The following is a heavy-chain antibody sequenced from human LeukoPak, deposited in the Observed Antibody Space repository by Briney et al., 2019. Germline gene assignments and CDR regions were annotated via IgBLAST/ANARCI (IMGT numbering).Heavy chain of an antibody. Sequence: ASVKVSCKASGYTFTSYYMHWVRQAPGQGLEWMGIINPSGGSTSYAQKFQGRVTMTRDMSTSTVYMELSGLRSEDTAVYYCARAPSNNWFDPWGQGTLVTVSS. CDR3: ARAPSNNWFDP. CDR2: INPSGGST. V-gene: IGHV1-46*01. CDR1: GYTFTSYY. J-gene: IGHJ5*02.